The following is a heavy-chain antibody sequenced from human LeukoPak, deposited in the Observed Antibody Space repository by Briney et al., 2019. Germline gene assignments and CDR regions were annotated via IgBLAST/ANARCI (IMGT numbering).Heavy chain of an antibody. CDR1: GYTFTGYF. CDR2: INPNSGVT. J-gene: IGHJ4*02. Sequence: ASVKVSFEASGYTFTGYFMHWVRQAPGQGLEWMGWINPNSGVTNYAQKFQGRVTMTRDSSISTAYMELSRLRSDDTAVFYCARAVGYSSGWYQFDYWGQGTLVTVSS. CDR3: ARAVGYSSGWYQFDY. V-gene: IGHV1-2*02. D-gene: IGHD6-19*01.